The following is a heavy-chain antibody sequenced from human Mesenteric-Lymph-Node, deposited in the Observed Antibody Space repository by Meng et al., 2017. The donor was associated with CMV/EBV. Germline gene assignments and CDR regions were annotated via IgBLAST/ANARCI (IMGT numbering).Heavy chain of an antibody. CDR1: GYTFTGYY. CDR3: ARGVSPSSNYFDY. V-gene: IGHV1-8*03. CDR2: MNPNSGNT. Sequence: KASGYTFTGYYMRWVRQAPGQGLEWMGWMNPNSGNTGYAQKFQGRVTITRNTSISTAYMELSSLRSEDTAVYYCARGVSPSSNYFDYWGQGTLVTVSS. J-gene: IGHJ4*02. D-gene: IGHD1-14*01.